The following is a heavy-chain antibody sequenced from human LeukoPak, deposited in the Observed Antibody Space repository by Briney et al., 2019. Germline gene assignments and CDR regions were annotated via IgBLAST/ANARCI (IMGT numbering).Heavy chain of an antibody. CDR3: ARDVRIGYYDILTGYSPYLDAIDI. J-gene: IGHJ3*02. V-gene: IGHV3-33*01. D-gene: IGHD3-9*01. Sequence: PGGSLRLSCAASGFTFSSYGMHWVRQAPGKGLEWVAVIWYDGSNKYYADSVKGRFTISRDNSKNTLYLQMNSLRAEDTAVYYCARDVRIGYYDILTGYSPYLDAIDIWGQGTMVTVSS. CDR1: GFTFSSYG. CDR2: IWYDGSNK.